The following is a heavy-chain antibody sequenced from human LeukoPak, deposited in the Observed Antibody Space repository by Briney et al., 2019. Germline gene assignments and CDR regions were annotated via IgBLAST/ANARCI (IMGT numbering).Heavy chain of an antibody. CDR3: ARGYYDSSGYWDYFDY. V-gene: IGHV4-30-4*08. Sequence: PSETLSLTCTVSGGSISSSSYYWGWIRQPPGKGLEWIGYIYYSGSTYYNPSLKSRVTISVDTSKNQFSLKLSSVTAADTAVYYCARGYYDSSGYWDYFDYWGQGTLVTVSS. J-gene: IGHJ4*02. CDR1: GGSISSSSYY. D-gene: IGHD3-22*01. CDR2: IYYSGST.